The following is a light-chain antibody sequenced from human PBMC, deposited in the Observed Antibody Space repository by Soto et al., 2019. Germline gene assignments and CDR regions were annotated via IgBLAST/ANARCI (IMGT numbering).Light chain of an antibody. Sequence: VLTQPASVSGSPGQSITISCTGTSSDVGGYNYVSWYQQHPGKAPKLMIYEVSNRPSGVSNRFSGSKSGNTASLTISGLQAEDEADYYCSSYTSSSTLNVFGTGTKVTVL. V-gene: IGLV2-14*01. CDR2: EVS. CDR3: SSYTSSSTLNV. CDR1: SSDVGGYNY. J-gene: IGLJ1*01.